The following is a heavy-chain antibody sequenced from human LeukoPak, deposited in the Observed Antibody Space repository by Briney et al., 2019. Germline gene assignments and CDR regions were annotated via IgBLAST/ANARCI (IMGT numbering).Heavy chain of an antibody. CDR2: IHYSGST. CDR1: GGSISRYY. V-gene: IGHV4-59*01. D-gene: IGHD3-22*01. J-gene: IGHJ4*02. CDR3: ARWGYFDSTGYFVVDY. Sequence: PSETLSLTCTVSGGSISRYYWNWIRQPPGDRLEWIGWIHYSGSTAYNPSLESRVTMSVDTSKNRISLKMTSVTAADTATYYCARWGYFDSTGYFVVDYWGQGALVTVSS.